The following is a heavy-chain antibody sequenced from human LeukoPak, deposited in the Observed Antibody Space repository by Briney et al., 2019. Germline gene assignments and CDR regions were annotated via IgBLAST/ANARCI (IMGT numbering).Heavy chain of an antibody. J-gene: IGHJ4*02. CDR1: GGSIRNFY. D-gene: IGHD3-22*01. V-gene: IGHV4-59*01. Sequence: SETLSLTCAVPGGSIRNFYWSWIRQPPGKGLEWIGYVHHTGSTNYNPSLKSRVTMSVDTSKNQFALKLSSVTAADTAVYYCASSSGNWDFWGQGTLVTVSS. CDR3: ASSSGNWDF. CDR2: VHHTGST.